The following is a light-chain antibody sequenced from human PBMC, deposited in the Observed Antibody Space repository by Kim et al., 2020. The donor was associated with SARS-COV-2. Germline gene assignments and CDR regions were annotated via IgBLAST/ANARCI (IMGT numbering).Light chain of an antibody. V-gene: IGLV2-11*01. CDR3: CSYAGIYTLV. CDR2: AVS. Sequence: QSALTQPRSVSGSPGQSVTISCTGTSSDAGGYNYVSWYQQHPGKAPKLVIYAVSKRPSGVPDRFSGSKSGNTASLTISGLQAEDDADYYCCSYAGIYTLVFGGGTHLAVL. CDR1: SSDAGGYNY. J-gene: IGLJ2*01.